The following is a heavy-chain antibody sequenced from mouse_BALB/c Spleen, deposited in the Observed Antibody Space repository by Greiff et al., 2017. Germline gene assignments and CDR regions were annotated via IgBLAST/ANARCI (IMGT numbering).Heavy chain of an antibody. Sequence: VQLPQSGPALVKPGASVTMSCKASGYTFTRYVMHWVKQKPGQGLEWIGYIHPYHDGTKYNEKFKGKATLTSDKSSSTAYMELSSLTSEDSAVYYCARGILRRQFAYWGQGTLVTVSA. D-gene: IGHD1-2*01. CDR3: ARGILRRQFAY. CDR1: GYTFTRYV. J-gene: IGHJ3*01. V-gene: IGHV1-14*01. CDR2: IHPYHDGT.